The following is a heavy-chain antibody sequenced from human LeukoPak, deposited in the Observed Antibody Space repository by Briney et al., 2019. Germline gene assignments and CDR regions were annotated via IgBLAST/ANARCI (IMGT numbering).Heavy chain of an antibody. CDR1: GGSISSYY. J-gene: IGHJ4*02. CDR3: ARHRAPRDYYDSSGHFDY. CDR2: IYYSGST. Sequence: SETLSLTCTVSGGSISSYYWSWIRQPPGKGLEWIGYIYYSGSTNYNPSLKSRVTISVDTSKYQFSLKLSSVTAADTAAYYCARHRAPRDYYDSSGHFDYWGQGTLVTVSS. D-gene: IGHD3-22*01. V-gene: IGHV4-59*08.